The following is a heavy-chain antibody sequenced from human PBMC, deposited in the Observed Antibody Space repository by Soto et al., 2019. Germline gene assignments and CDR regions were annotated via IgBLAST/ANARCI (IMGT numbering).Heavy chain of an antibody. V-gene: IGHV3-23*01. J-gene: IGHJ4*02. D-gene: IGHD6-13*01. CDR2: ITGSGGST. Sequence: PGGSLRLSWAASGFTFSSYAMSWVRQAPGKGLEWVSAITGSGGSTYYADSVKGRFTISRDNSKNTLYLQMNSLRAEDTAVYYCAGIAAAGSVIDYWGQGTLVTVSS. CDR1: GFTFSSYA. CDR3: AGIAAAGSVIDY.